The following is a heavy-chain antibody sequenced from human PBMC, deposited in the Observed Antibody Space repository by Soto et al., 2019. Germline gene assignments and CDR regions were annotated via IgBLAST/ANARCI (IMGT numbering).Heavy chain of an antibody. D-gene: IGHD3-10*01. CDR1: GGSISSRNYY. V-gene: IGHV4-39*01. J-gene: IGHJ5*02. CDR3: ARYQDHYTSGSYPS. Sequence: SETLSLTCSVSGGSISSRNYYWAWIRQPPGKGLEWIGTSYYSGSTYYNPSLKSRLAMSVDTSKNQFSLKLTSVTAADTAVYYCARYQDHYTSGSYPSWGQGTLVTVSS. CDR2: SYYSGST.